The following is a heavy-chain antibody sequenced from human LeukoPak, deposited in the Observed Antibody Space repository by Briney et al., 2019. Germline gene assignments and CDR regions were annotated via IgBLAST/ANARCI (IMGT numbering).Heavy chain of an antibody. CDR3: ARDLAQNYDFWSGYWRGYYYYGMDV. D-gene: IGHD3-3*01. CDR2: ISAYNGNT. V-gene: IGHV1-18*01. CDR1: GYTFTSYG. Sequence: GASVKVSCKASGYTFTSYGISWVRQAPGQGLEWMGWISAYNGNTNYAQKLQGRVTMTTDTSTSTAYMELRSLRSDDTAVYYCARDLAQNYDFWSGYWRGYYYYGMDVWGQGTTVTVSS. J-gene: IGHJ6*02.